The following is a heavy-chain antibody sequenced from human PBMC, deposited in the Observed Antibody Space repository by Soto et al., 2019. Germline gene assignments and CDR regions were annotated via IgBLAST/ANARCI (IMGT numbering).Heavy chain of an antibody. V-gene: IGHV1-69*06. Sequence: SVKVSCKASGGTLSSFINYPINWVRQAPGQGLEWMGGIVPNVGTVNYAQKFQGRVTITADKSTGTAYMELSSLRSEDTALYYCARRDTSGFLRYFDNCGQGTLVTV. D-gene: IGHD3-3*01. CDR3: ARRDTSGFLRYFDN. CDR1: GGTLSSFINYP. J-gene: IGHJ4*02. CDR2: IVPNVGTV.